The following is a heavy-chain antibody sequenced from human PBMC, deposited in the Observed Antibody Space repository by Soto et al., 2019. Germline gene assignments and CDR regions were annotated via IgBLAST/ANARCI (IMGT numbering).Heavy chain of an antibody. Sequence: QVQLVQSGAEVKKPGSSVKVSCKASGGTFSSYTISWVRQAPGQGLEWMGRIIPILGIANYAQKFQGRVTLTADKSTSKAYMELSSLRSEDTAVYYCARGRIAVAGPQNWFDPWGQGTLVTVYS. V-gene: IGHV1-69*02. CDR2: IIPILGIA. D-gene: IGHD6-19*01. CDR3: ARGRIAVAGPQNWFDP. J-gene: IGHJ5*02. CDR1: GGTFSSYT.